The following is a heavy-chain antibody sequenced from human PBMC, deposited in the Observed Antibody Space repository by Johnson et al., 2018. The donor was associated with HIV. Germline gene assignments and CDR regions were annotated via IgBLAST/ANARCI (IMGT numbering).Heavy chain of an antibody. J-gene: IGHJ3*02. D-gene: IGHD3-22*01. V-gene: IGHV3-11*04. CDR3: ARVRTGDSSGYHDAFDI. CDR1: GFIFSDYY. Sequence: QVHLVESGGGLVRPGGSLRLSCAASGFIFSDYYMSWIRQAPGRGLDWVSYISTSGSTINYADSVKGRFTISRDNAKKSLYLQMNSLRAEDTAVYYCARVRTGDSSGYHDAFDIWGQGTMVTVSS. CDR2: ISTSGSTI.